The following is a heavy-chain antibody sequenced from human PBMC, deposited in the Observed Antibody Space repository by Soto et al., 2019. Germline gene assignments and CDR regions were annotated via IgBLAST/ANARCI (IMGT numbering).Heavy chain of an antibody. V-gene: IGHV1-69*02. J-gene: IGHJ6*02. Sequence: QVQLVQSGAEVKKPGSSVKVPCKASGGTFSRYTFTWVRQAPGQGLEWMGRIIPIVDIPNYAQNFQGRVTXTADKSTSTAYXXXSXXTSDDTAVYYCASHFTGVLVLGTSPPGGDNYGWDVWGQGTTVSVS. CDR2: IIPIVDIP. CDR1: GGTFSRYT. CDR3: ASHFTGVLVLGTSPPGGDNYGWDV. D-gene: IGHD2-15*01.